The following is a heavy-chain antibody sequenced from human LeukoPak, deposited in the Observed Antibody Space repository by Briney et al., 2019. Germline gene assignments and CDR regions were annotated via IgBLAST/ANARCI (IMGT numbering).Heavy chain of an antibody. Sequence: SETLSLTCTVSGGSISSYYWSWIRQPAGKGLEWIGRIYTSGSTNYNPSLKSRVTMSVDTSKNQFSLKLSSATAADTAVYYWARDYYDSSGFHPLDYWGQGTLVTVSS. V-gene: IGHV4-4*07. CDR3: ARDYYDSSGFHPLDY. CDR1: GGSISSYY. D-gene: IGHD3-22*01. J-gene: IGHJ4*02. CDR2: IYTSGST.